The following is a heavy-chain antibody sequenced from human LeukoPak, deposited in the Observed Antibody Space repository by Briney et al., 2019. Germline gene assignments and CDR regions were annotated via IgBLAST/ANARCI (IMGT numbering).Heavy chain of an antibody. J-gene: IGHJ4*02. D-gene: IGHD6-6*01. CDR1: GFIFSDYA. Sequence: GRSLRLSCAASGFIFSDYAMHWVRQAPGKGLEWVGLISSDGNNRYYADSVKGRFTISRDNSKNTLYLQMNSLGDEDTAVYYCDPHDSSSPFWGQGTLVTVPS. CDR2: ISSDGNNR. CDR3: DPHDSSSPF. V-gene: IGHV3-30-3*01.